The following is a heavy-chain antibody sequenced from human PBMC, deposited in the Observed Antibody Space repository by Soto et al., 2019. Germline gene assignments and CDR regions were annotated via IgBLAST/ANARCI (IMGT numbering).Heavy chain of an antibody. CDR2: IYYSGST. J-gene: IGHJ5*02. Sequence: SETLSLTCTVSGGSISSSSYYWGWIRQPPGKGLEWIGSIYYSGSTYYNTSLKSRVTISVDTSKNQFSLKLSSVTAADTVVYYCARPKKKIAAAGTEWFDPWGQGTLVTVSS. CDR3: ARPKKKIAAAGTEWFDP. V-gene: IGHV4-39*01. CDR1: GGSISSSSYY. D-gene: IGHD6-13*01.